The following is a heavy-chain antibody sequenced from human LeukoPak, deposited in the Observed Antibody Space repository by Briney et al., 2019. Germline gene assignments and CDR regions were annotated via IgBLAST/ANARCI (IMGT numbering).Heavy chain of an antibody. Sequence: SETLSLTCTVSGYSITNGYYWGWIRQPPGKGLEFIGSVYHGGNTYYKASLKSRVTISLDTSKNQFSLRLSSVTAADTAVYYCARSYSGSFLYWGQGSLVTVSS. CDR2: VYHGGNT. D-gene: IGHD1-26*01. J-gene: IGHJ1*01. CDR1: GYSITNGYY. CDR3: ARSYSGSFLY. V-gene: IGHV4-38-2*02.